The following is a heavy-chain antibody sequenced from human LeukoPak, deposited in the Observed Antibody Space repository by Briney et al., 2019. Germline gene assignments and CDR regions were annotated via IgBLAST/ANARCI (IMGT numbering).Heavy chain of an antibody. CDR1: GFTFSSYA. CDR3: ARDHSVVITTWFDY. J-gene: IGHJ4*02. Sequence: PGGSLRLSCAASGFTFSSYAMSWVRQAPGKGLEWVSAISGSGGSTYYADSVKGRFTISRDNSKNTLYLQMNSLRAEDTAVYYCARDHSVVITTWFDYWGQGTLVTVSS. V-gene: IGHV3-23*01. CDR2: ISGSGGST. D-gene: IGHD3-22*01.